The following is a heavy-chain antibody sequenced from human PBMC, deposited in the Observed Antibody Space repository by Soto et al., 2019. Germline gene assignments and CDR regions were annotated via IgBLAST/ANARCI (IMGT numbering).Heavy chain of an antibody. Sequence: GGSLRLSCAASGFTFSSYGMHWVRQAPGKGLEWVAVIWYDGSNKYYADSVKGRFTISRDNSKNTLYLQMNSLRAEDTAVYYCARDRSYSSSSWVWYYYYGMDVWGQGTTVTVSS. J-gene: IGHJ6*02. CDR3: ARDRSYSSSSWVWYYYYGMDV. CDR2: IWYDGSNK. V-gene: IGHV3-33*01. D-gene: IGHD6-6*01. CDR1: GFTFSSYG.